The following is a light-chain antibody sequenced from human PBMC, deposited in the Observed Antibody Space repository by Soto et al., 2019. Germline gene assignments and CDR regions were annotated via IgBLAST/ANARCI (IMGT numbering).Light chain of an antibody. V-gene: IGLV2-23*03. Sequence: QSALTQPASVSGSPGQSITISCARTSSDVGTYNLVSWYQQHPGKAPKLMIYEGTKRPSGVSNRFSGSKSGNTASLTISGLKAEDEANYYCYSYARSSTFIFGGGTKLTVL. CDR2: EGT. CDR1: SSDVGTYNL. J-gene: IGLJ2*01. CDR3: YSYARSSTFI.